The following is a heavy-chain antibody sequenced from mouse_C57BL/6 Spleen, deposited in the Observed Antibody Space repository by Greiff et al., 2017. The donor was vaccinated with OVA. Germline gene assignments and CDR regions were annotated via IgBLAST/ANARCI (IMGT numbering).Heavy chain of an antibody. D-gene: IGHD2-1*01. Sequence: EVMLVESGGGLVKPGGSLKLSCAASGFTFSDYGMHWVRQAPEKGLEWVAYISSGSSTIYYADTVKGRFTISRDNAENTLFLQMTSLRSEDTAMYYCARGDYGNPLFAYWGQGTLVTVSA. CDR2: ISSGSSTI. CDR1: GFTFSDYG. J-gene: IGHJ3*01. CDR3: ARGDYGNPLFAY. V-gene: IGHV5-17*01.